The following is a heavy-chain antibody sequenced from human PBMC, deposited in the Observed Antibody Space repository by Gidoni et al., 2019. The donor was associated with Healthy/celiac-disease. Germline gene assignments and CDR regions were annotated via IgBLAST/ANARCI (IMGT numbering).Heavy chain of an antibody. V-gene: IGHV3-73*01. D-gene: IGHD6-25*01. Sequence: EVQLVESGGGLVQPGGSLKLPFAASGFTFSGSAMHWVRKASGKGLEWVGRIRSKANRYATAYAASVKGRFTISRDDSKNTAYLQMNSLKTEDTAVYYCRSAAAFGDDYWGQGTLVTVSS. CDR1: GFTFSGSA. J-gene: IGHJ4*02. CDR3: RSAAAFGDDY. CDR2: IRSKANRYAT.